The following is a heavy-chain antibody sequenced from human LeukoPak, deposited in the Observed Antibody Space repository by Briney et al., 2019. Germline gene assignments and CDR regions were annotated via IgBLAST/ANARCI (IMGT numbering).Heavy chain of an antibody. D-gene: IGHD6-6*01. V-gene: IGHV4-38-2*02. CDR3: ARDVYKQLPGGFDP. CDR1: GYSISSGYY. Sequence: SETLSLTCAVSGYSISSGYYWGWIRQPPGKGLEWIGSIYHSGSTYYNPSLKSRVTISVDTSKNQFSLKLSSVTAADTAVYYCARDVYKQLPGGFDPWGQGTLVTASS. J-gene: IGHJ5*02. CDR2: IYHSGST.